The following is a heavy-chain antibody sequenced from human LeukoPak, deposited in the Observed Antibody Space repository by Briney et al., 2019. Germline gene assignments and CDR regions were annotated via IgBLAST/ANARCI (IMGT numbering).Heavy chain of an antibody. CDR3: ARLFRYGSGSYYPDY. CDR1: DDSISDYY. Sequence: SETLSLTCTVSDDSISDYYRGWIRQPPGKGLEWIGYFYNSGRSTYNPSLKSRVTISVDTSKNQFSLKLSSVTAADTAVYYCARLFRYGSGSYYPDYWGQGTLVTVSS. V-gene: IGHV4-59*08. J-gene: IGHJ4*02. D-gene: IGHD3-10*01. CDR2: FYNSGRS.